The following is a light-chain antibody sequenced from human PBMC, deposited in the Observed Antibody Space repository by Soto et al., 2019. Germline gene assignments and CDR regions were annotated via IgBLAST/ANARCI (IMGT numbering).Light chain of an antibody. CDR2: YDS. V-gene: IGLV3-21*04. CDR3: QVWDSSSDHWV. Sequence: SYELTQPPSVSVAPGETASITCGGNNIGSKSVHWYQQKPGQAPVLVIYYDSDRPSGIPEQFSGSHSGNTATLTISRVEVGDEADYYCQVWDSSSDHWVFGGGTQLTVL. J-gene: IGLJ3*02. CDR1: NIGSKS.